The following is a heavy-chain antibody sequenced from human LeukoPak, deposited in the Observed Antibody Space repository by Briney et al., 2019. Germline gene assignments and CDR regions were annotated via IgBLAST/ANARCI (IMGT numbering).Heavy chain of an antibody. CDR3: VRGGIQVSGIDAFDI. CDR2: IGIAGDT. Sequence: GGSLRLFCAASGFTFRSYDMHWVRQTPGRGLEWVSAIGIAGDTHYPDSMKGRFTISRENAKNSMYLQMNSLKDGDTAVYYCVRGGIQVSGIDAFDIWGQGTMVTVSS. J-gene: IGHJ3*02. CDR1: GFTFRSYD. V-gene: IGHV3-13*01. D-gene: IGHD5/OR15-5a*01.